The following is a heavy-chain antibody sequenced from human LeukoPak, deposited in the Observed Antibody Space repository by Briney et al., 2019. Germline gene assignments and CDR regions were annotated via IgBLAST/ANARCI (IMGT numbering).Heavy chain of an antibody. CDR2: VSSRGST. J-gene: IGHJ4*02. CDR3: TRDLGNWDIDY. D-gene: IGHD7-27*01. Sequence: SETLSLTCTVSGGSNSSSSYYWGWIRQPPGKGLEWIGSVSSRGSTHYNPSLKSRVTISSDTSRNQFSLKLSSVTAADTAIYYCTRDLGNWDIDYWGQGTLVTVSS. CDR1: GGSNSSSSYY. V-gene: IGHV4-39*07.